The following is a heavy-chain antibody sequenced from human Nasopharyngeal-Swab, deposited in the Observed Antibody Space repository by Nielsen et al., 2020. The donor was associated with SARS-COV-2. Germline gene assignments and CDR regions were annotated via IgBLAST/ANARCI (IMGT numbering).Heavy chain of an antibody. Sequence: ASVKVSCKVSGYTLTELSMHWVRQAPGKGLEWMGGFDPEDGETIYAQKFQGRVTKTEDTSTDTAYMELSSLRSEDTAVYYCATTPAYSGSYEAGPATNGEFDYWGQGTLVTVSS. J-gene: IGHJ4*02. D-gene: IGHD1-26*01. CDR3: ATTPAYSGSYEAGPATNGEFDY. CDR1: GYTLTELS. CDR2: FDPEDGET. V-gene: IGHV1-24*01.